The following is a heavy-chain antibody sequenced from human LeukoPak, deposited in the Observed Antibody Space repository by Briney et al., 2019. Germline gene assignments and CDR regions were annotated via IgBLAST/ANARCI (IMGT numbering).Heavy chain of an antibody. CDR3: ATGSSGWYPLDY. CDR2: IYSGGST. D-gene: IGHD6-19*01. CDR1: GFTVSSNY. Sequence: PGGSLRLSCAASGFTVSSNYMSWVRQAPGKGLEWVSVIYSGGSTYYADSVKGRFTIPRDNSKNTLYLQMNSLRAEDTAVYYCATGSSGWYPLDYWGQGTLVTVSS. J-gene: IGHJ4*02. V-gene: IGHV3-53*01.